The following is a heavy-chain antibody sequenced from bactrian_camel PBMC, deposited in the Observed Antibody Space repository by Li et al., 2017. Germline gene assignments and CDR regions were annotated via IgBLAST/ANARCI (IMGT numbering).Heavy chain of an antibody. V-gene: IGHV3S55*01. CDR3: ATTRSYPSDNDFLRCGRFGF. CDR2: INRDGTT. CDR1: GLTFADSD. J-gene: IGHJ6*01. Sequence: VQLVESGGGSVQAGGSLKLSCIASGLTFADSDMGWYRRGPGDQCELVSKINRDGTTYYATSVKGRFTVSQDNAKNTAYLAMGSLEPEDTAVYYCATTRSYPSDNDFLRCGRFGFWGQGTQVTVS. D-gene: IGHD4*01.